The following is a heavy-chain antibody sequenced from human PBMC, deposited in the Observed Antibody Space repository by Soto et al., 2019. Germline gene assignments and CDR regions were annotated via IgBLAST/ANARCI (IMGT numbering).Heavy chain of an antibody. D-gene: IGHD1-26*01. J-gene: IGHJ4*02. CDR2: ISGSGGST. CDR3: ARRGSGSYYDY. Sequence: EVQLLESGGGLVQPGGSLRLSCAASGFTFSSYAMRWVRQAPVKGLEWVSDISGSGGSTYYADSVKGRFTISRDNSKHTLYLQMNSLRAEDTAVYYCARRGSGSYYDYWGQGTLVTVSS. V-gene: IGHV3-23*01. CDR1: GFTFSSYA.